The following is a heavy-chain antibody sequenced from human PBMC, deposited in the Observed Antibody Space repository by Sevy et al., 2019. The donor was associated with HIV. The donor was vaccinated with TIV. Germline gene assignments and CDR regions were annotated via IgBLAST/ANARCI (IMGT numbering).Heavy chain of an antibody. CDR2: ISNSGNTV. Sequence: GGSLRLSCSASGLTFSDYYMTWIRQAPGKGLECISYISNSGNTVYYADSVKGLFTVSRDNAKKSLYLQLNSLRDEDTAVYYCARDNYCISGDGCYGYGLDVWGQGTTVTVSS. CDR1: GLTFSDYY. CDR3: ARDNYCISGDGCYGYGLDV. J-gene: IGHJ6*02. V-gene: IGHV3-11*01. D-gene: IGHD2-2*01.